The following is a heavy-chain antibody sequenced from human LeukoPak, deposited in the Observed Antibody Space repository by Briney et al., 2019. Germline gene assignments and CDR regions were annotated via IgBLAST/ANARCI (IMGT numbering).Heavy chain of an antibody. D-gene: IGHD7-27*01. V-gene: IGHV3-15*01. J-gene: IGHJ4*02. CDR2: LKSKTDGGTT. CDR3: TTNSNWGSWYYFDC. Sequence: GGSLRLSCAASGFSFSNAWMSWVRQAPGEGLEWVGRLKSKTDGGTTDYAAPVKGRFTITRDDSKNTLYLQMNSLKTEDTAVYYCTTNSNWGSWYYFDCGGQGTLVTVSS. CDR1: GFSFSNAW.